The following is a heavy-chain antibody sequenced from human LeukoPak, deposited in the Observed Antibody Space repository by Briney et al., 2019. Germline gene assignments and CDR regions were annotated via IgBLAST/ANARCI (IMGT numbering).Heavy chain of an antibody. CDR3: AREETTRSQRAFDY. Sequence: SETLCLTCTVSNGSISSYFWSCIRQPAGKGLEWIGRIHTSGTTNYNPSLKSRVTMSVDTSKNQFSLELSSVTAADTAVYFCAREETTRSQRAFDYWGQGTLVTVSS. V-gene: IGHV4-4*07. D-gene: IGHD2-15*01. J-gene: IGHJ4*02. CDR1: NGSISSYF. CDR2: IHTSGTT.